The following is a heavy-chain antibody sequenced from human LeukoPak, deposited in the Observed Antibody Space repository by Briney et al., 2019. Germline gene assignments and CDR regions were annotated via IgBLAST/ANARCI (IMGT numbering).Heavy chain of an antibody. J-gene: IGHJ4*02. V-gene: IGHV3-23*01. Sequence: GGSLRLSCAASGFAFSSYAMSWVRQAPGKGLEWVSAISGSGGSTYYADSVKGRFTISRDNSKNTLYLQMNSLRAEDTAVYYCAKDLRFLEWLFGYWGQGPLVTVSS. CDR3: AKDLRFLEWLFGY. CDR1: GFAFSSYA. D-gene: IGHD3-3*01. CDR2: ISGSGGST.